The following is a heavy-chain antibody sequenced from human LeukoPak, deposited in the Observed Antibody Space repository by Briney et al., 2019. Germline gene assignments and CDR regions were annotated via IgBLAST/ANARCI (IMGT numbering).Heavy chain of an antibody. CDR3: ARVGPARMVEFDN. CDR2: IYPNNGAT. Sequence: ASVKVSCKASGYTFSGSGWYLYWLRQAPGQGLECLGWIYPNNGATSYAQKFQGRVAMTRDTSVSTAYMELSRLRPDDTAVYFCARVGPARMVEFDNWGQGTLVTVSS. V-gene: IGHV1-2*02. J-gene: IGHJ4*02. D-gene: IGHD3-10*01. CDR1: GYTFSGSGWY.